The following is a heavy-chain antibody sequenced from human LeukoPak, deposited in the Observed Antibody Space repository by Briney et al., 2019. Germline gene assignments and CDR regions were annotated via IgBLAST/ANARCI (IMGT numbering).Heavy chain of an antibody. CDR3: ARDLPLDYGGNSVFGG. CDR2: ISSSSSYI. CDR1: GFTFSSYS. D-gene: IGHD4-23*01. Sequence: PGGSLRLSCAASGFTFSSYSMNWVRQAPGKGLEWVSSISSSSSYIYYADSVKGRFTISRDNAKNSLYLQMNSLRAEDTAVYYCARDLPLDYGGNSVFGGWGQGTLVTVSS. J-gene: IGHJ4*02. V-gene: IGHV3-21*01.